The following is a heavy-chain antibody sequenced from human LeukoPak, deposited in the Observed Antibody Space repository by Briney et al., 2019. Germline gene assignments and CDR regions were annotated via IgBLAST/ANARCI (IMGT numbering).Heavy chain of an antibody. CDR2: INHSGRT. CDR3: ARGSWYDPNWFDP. Sequence: SETLSLTCAVYGGSFSGYYWSWIRQPPGKGLEWIGEINHSGRTNYNPSLKSRVTISVDTSKNQFSLKLSSVTAADTAVYYCARGSWYDPNWFDPWGQGTLVTVSS. D-gene: IGHD6-13*01. CDR1: GGSFSGYY. J-gene: IGHJ5*02. V-gene: IGHV4-34*01.